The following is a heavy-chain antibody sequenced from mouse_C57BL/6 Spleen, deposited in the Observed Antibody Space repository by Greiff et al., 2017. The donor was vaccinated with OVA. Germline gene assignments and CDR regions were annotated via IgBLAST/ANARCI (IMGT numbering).Heavy chain of an antibody. D-gene: IGHD1-1*01. Sequence: QVQLKQSGAELVKPGASVKLSCKASGYTFTEYTIHWVKQRSGQGLEWIGWFYPGSGSIKYNEKFKDKATLTADKSSSTVYMELSRLTSEDSAVYFCARHEGERPTVVAKEGYFDVWGTGTTVTVS. CDR2: FYPGSGSI. CDR1: GYTFTEYT. V-gene: IGHV1-62-2*01. CDR3: ARHEGERPTVVAKEGYFDV. J-gene: IGHJ1*03.